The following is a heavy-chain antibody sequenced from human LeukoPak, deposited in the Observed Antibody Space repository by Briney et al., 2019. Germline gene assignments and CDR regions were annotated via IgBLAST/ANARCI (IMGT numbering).Heavy chain of an antibody. Sequence: GGSLRLSCAASGFTVSSNYMTWVRQAPGKGLEWVSVIYSGGGTYYADSVKGRFTISRDNSKNTLYLQMNSLRAEETAVYYCARGASRDGSGYWGQGTLVTVSS. CDR3: ARGASRDGSGY. CDR2: IYSGGGT. CDR1: GFTVSSNY. V-gene: IGHV3-66*01. J-gene: IGHJ4*02. D-gene: IGHD5-24*01.